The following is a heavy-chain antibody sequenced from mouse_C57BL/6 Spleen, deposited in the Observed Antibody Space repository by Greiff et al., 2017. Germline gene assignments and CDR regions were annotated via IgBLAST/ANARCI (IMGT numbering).Heavy chain of an antibody. J-gene: IGHJ4*01. V-gene: IGHV1-42*01. CDR3: GTAQATTLLGEDY. Sequence: VQLQQSGPELVKPGASVKISCTASGYSFTGYYMNWVKQSPEKSLEWIGEINPSTGGTTYNQKFKAKATLTVDKSSSTDYMQLKSLTSEDAAVYYCGTAQATTLLGEDYWGQGTAVTVSS. CDR1: GYSFTGYY. CDR2: INPSTGGT. D-gene: IGHD3-2*02.